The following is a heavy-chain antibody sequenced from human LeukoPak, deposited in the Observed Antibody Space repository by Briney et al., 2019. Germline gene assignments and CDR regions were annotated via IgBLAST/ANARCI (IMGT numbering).Heavy chain of an antibody. V-gene: IGHV4-59*08. Sequence: SETLSLTCTVSGGSISSYYWSWIRQPPGKGLEWIGYIYYSGSTNYNPSLKSRVTISVDTTKNQFSLKLSSVTAADTAVYYCARQQNWIDPWGQGTLVTVSS. CDR1: GGSISSYY. J-gene: IGHJ5*02. CDR2: IYYSGST. CDR3: ARQQNWIDP.